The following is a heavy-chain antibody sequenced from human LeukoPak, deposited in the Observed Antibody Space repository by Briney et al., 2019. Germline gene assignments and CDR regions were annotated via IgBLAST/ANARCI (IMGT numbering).Heavy chain of an antibody. V-gene: IGHV1-3*04. CDR3: ARDRVVGLAPFDP. CDR2: INTGNGNT. J-gene: IGHJ5*02. CDR1: GYTFTDYA. Sequence: ASVKVSCKASGYTFTDYAMHWVRQAPGQRLEWMGWINTGNGNTRYSEKFQGRVTITMDTSASTAYMELSSLRPEDTAVYYCARDRVVGLAPFDPWGQGTLVTVSS. D-gene: IGHD2-15*01.